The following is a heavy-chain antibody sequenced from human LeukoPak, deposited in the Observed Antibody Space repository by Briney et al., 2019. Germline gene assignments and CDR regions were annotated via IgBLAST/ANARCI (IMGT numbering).Heavy chain of an antibody. D-gene: IGHD3-10*01. CDR2: IIPILGIA. CDR1: GGTFSSYA. V-gene: IGHV1-69*04. Sequence: ASVKVSCKASGGTFSSYAISWVRQAPGQGLEWMGRIIPILGIANYAQKFQGRVPITADKSTSTAYMELSSLRSEDTAVYYCARVPDYYGSGSYYNEVWGQGTLVTVSS. CDR3: ARVPDYYGSGSYYNEV. J-gene: IGHJ4*02.